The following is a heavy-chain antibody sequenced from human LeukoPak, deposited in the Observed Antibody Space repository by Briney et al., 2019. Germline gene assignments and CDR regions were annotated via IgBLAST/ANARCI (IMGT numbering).Heavy chain of an antibody. CDR2: IYTSGST. Sequence: SETLSLTCTVSGGSISSYYWSWIRQPAGKGLEWIGRIYTSGSTNYNPSLKSRVTMSVDTSKNQFSLKLSSVTAADTAVYYCAGGFSYGSRFDYWGQGTLVTVSS. CDR1: GGSISSYY. D-gene: IGHD3-10*01. V-gene: IGHV4-4*07. CDR3: AGGFSYGSRFDY. J-gene: IGHJ4*02.